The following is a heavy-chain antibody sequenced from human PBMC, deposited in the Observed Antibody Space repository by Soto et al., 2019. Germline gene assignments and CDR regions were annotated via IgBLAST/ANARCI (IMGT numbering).Heavy chain of an antibody. J-gene: IGHJ4*02. D-gene: IGHD6-19*01. Sequence: GASVKVSCKVSGYTLTELSIHWVRQAPGKGLEWMGGFDPEDGETIYAQKFQGRVTMTEDTSTDTAYMEMSSLRSEDTAVYYCEANIAGADRVPTNYFDYGGKGTLVTVPS. CDR2: FDPEDGET. V-gene: IGHV1-24*01. CDR1: GYTLTELS. CDR3: EANIAGADRVPTNYFDY.